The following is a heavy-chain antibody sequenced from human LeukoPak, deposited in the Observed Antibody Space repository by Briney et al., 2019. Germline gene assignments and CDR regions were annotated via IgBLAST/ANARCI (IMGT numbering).Heavy chain of an antibody. J-gene: IGHJ6*03. CDR3: ATGAKPQANYYYYMDV. CDR2: FDPEDGET. D-gene: IGHD3-10*01. Sequence: ASVKVSCKVSGYTLTELSMHWVRQAPGKGPEWMGGFDPEDGETIYAQKFQGRVTMTEDTSTDTAYMELSSLRSEDTAVYYCATGAKPQANYYYYMDVWGKGTTVTVSS. CDR1: GYTLTELS. V-gene: IGHV1-24*01.